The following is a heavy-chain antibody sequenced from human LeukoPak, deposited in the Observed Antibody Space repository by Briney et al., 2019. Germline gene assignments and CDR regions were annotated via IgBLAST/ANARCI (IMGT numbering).Heavy chain of an antibody. D-gene: IGHD3-3*01. CDR2: IYYSGST. CDR3: ARSTTRLVTIFGVVRYGMDV. J-gene: IGHJ6*02. V-gene: IGHV4-59*08. CDR1: GGSISSYY. Sequence: PSETLSLTCTVSGGSISSYYWSWIWQPPGKGLGWIGYIYYSGSTNYNPSLKSRVTISVDTSKNQFSLKLSSVTAADTAVYYCARSTTRLVTIFGVVRYGMDVWGQGTTVTVSS.